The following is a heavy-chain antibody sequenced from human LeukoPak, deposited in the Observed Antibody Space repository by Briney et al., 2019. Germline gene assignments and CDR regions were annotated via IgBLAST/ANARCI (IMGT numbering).Heavy chain of an antibody. Sequence: GASVKVSCKASGYTFTSYGISWVRRAPGQGLEWMGWISAYNGNTNYAQKLQGRVTMTTDTSTSTAYMELRSLRSDDTAVYYCARSPGGVATITWLDYWGQGTLVTVSS. CDR3: ARSPGGVATITWLDY. CDR1: GYTFTSYG. CDR2: ISAYNGNT. V-gene: IGHV1-18*01. D-gene: IGHD5-12*01. J-gene: IGHJ4*02.